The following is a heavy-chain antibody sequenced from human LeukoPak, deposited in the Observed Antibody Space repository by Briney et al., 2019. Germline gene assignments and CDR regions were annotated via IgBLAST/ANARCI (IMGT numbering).Heavy chain of an antibody. J-gene: IGHJ4*02. CDR2: IIPILGIA. D-gene: IGHD2-15*01. CDR1: GYTFTSYG. CDR3: ARDSGGPDGVDY. Sequence: GASVKVSCKASGYTFTSYGISWVRQAPGQGLEWMGRIIPILGIANYAQKFQGRVTITADKSTSTAYMELSSLRSEDTAVYYCARDSGGPDGVDYWGQGTLVTVSS. V-gene: IGHV1-69*04.